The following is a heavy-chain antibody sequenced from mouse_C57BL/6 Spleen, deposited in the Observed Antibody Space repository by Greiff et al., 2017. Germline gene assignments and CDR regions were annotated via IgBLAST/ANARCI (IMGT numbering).Heavy chain of an antibody. CDR2: ISNGGGST. D-gene: IGHD4-1*01. CDR1: GFTFSDYY. V-gene: IGHV5-12*01. Sequence: EVKLMESGGGLVQPGGSLKLSCASSGFTFSDYYMYWVRQTPEKRLEWVAYISNGGGSTYYPDTVKGRFTISRDNAKNTLYLQMSRLKSEDTAMYYCARGEGTGTDYWGQGTTLTVSS. CDR3: ARGEGTGTDY. J-gene: IGHJ2*01.